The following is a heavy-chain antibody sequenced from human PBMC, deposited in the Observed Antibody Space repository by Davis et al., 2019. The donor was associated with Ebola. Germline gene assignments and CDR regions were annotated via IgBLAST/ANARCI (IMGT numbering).Heavy chain of an antibody. D-gene: IGHD6-19*01. CDR1: GASISSETYF. Sequence: GSLRLSCTVSGASISSETYFWAWIRQPPGKGLEWIGSIYYTGSTYYSLSLKSRVTISVDTSRNQISLKLSSVTATDTAVYYCAVVAGRSDFDYWGQGNLVTVSS. CDR2: IYYTGST. V-gene: IGHV4-39*01. CDR3: AVVAGRSDFDY. J-gene: IGHJ4*02.